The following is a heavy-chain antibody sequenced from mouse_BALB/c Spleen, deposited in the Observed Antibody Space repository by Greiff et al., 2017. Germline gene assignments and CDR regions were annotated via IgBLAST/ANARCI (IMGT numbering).Heavy chain of an antibody. J-gene: IGHJ4*01. Sequence: EVMLVESGGGLVQPGGSRKLSCAASGFTFSSFGMHWVRQAPEKGLEWVAYISSGSSTIYYADTVKGRFTISRDNPKNTLFLQMTSLRSEDTAMYYCARKGYGSSYAMDYWGQGTSVTVSS. CDR1: GFTFSSFG. D-gene: IGHD1-1*01. CDR3: ARKGYGSSYAMDY. V-gene: IGHV5-17*02. CDR2: ISSGSSTI.